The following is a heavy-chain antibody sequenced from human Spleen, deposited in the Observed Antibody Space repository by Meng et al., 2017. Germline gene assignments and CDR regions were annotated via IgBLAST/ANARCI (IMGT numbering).Heavy chain of an antibody. CDR2: INHSGST. D-gene: IGHD3-22*01. J-gene: IGHJ4*02. CDR3: GGSSGYPIDY. CDR1: GGSLSGYY. Sequence: VLLKQAAAGLLRSSETLALTLACYGGSLSGYYWSWIRQPPGKGLEWIGEINHSGSTNYNPSLKGRVTISVDTSKNQFSLKLSSVTAADTAVYYCGGSSGYPIDYWGQGTLVTVSS. V-gene: IGHV4-34*01.